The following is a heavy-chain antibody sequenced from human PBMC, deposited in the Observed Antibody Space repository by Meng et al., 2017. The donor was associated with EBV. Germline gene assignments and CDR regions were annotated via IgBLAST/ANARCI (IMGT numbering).Heavy chain of an antibody. CDR3: ASESGRGYTPDY. V-gene: IGHV1-69*01. CDR1: GGPFRNYA. CDR2: FLPTLGAP. D-gene: IGHD3-10*01. J-gene: IGHJ4*02. Sequence: QVQLVQSAAEVKKPGSSVNVSCKTSGGPFRNYAISWVRQAPGQGLEWLGGFLPTLGAPNYAQKFHGRVSITADESTSTHYMDLSSLRSEDTAVYYCASESGRGYTPDYWGQGTLVTVSS.